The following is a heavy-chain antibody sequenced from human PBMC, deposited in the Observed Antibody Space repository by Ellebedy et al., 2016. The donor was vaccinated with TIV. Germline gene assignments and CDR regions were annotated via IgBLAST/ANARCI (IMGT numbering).Heavy chain of an antibody. Sequence: SETLSLXXTVSGGSVSSGSYYWSWIRQPPGKGLEWIGYIYYSGSTNYNPSLKSRVTISVDTSKNQFSLKLSSVTAADTAVYYCARVSGYCSGGSCYDYWGQGTLVTVSS. CDR3: ARVSGYCSGGSCYDY. J-gene: IGHJ4*02. CDR2: IYYSGST. CDR1: GGSVSSGSYY. D-gene: IGHD2-15*01. V-gene: IGHV4-61*01.